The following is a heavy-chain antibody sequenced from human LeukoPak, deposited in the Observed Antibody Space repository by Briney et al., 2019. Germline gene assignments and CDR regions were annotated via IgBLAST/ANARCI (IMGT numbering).Heavy chain of an antibody. CDR3: AKQGPGHCGSTSCYGVDY. CDR2: INTNTGNP. D-gene: IGHD2-2*01. J-gene: IGHJ4*02. Sequence: GASVKVSCKTSGYTFTNYGITWVRQAPGQGLEWMGWINTNTGNPTYAQGFTGRFVFSLDTSVSTAYLQISSLKAEDTAVYFCAKQGPGHCGSTSCYGVDYWGQGTLVTVSS. CDR1: GYTFTNYG. V-gene: IGHV7-4-1*02.